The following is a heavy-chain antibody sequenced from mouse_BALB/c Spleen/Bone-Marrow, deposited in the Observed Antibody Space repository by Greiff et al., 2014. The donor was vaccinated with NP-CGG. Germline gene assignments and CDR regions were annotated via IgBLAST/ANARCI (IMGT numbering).Heavy chain of an antibody. CDR3: TRKLPAMDY. Sequence: EVQLQQSGTVLARPGASVKMSCKASGYSFTTFWMYWVKQRPGQGLEWIGAIYPGNNDTSYNQKFKGKAKLTAVTSASTAYMELSSLTNEDSAVYYCTRKLPAMDYWGQGTSLTVSS. V-gene: IGHV1-5*01. J-gene: IGHJ4*01. CDR1: GYSFTTFW. D-gene: IGHD1-1*01. CDR2: IYPGNNDT.